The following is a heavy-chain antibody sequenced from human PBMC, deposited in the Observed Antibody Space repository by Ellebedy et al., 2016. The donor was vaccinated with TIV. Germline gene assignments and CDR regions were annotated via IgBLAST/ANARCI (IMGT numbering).Heavy chain of an antibody. D-gene: IGHD3-10*01. V-gene: IGHV1-18*01. J-gene: IGHJ3*02. CDR1: GYTFTSYC. CDR3: VHTGDRGI. Sequence: AASVKVSCKASGYTFTSYCLSWVRQAPGQGLEWMGWISTYNGDTKYAQKFQGRIAMTADSSTNTAHLDMGSLRSDDTAIYYCVHTGDRGIWGQGTVVTVSS. CDR2: ISTYNGDT.